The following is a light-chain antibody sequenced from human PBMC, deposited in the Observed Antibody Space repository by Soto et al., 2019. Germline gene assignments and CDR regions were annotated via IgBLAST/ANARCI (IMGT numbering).Light chain of an antibody. CDR2: EVT. CDR3: SSYTSRSTLV. V-gene: IGLV2-14*01. Sequence: QSALTQPASVSGSPGQSIAISCTGTSSDVGAYNYVSWYQQHPGKAPKVMIYEVTKRPSGVSNRFSGSKSGNTASLTISGLQAEDEGHYFCSSYTSRSTLVFGGGTKLTVL. CDR1: SSDVGAYNY. J-gene: IGLJ2*01.